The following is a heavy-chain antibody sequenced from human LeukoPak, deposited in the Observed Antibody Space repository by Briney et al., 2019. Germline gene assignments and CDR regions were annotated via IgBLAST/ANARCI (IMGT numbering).Heavy chain of an antibody. CDR2: IIPIFGTA. J-gene: IGHJ4*02. V-gene: IGHV1-69*05. Sequence: SVKVSCKASGGTFGSYAISWVRQAPGQGLEWMGGIIPIFGTANYAQKFQGRVTITTDESTSTAYMELSSLRSEDTAVYYCARGSIVVVGARVPFYFDYWGQGTLVTVSS. D-gene: IGHD2-15*01. CDR1: GGTFGSYA. CDR3: ARGSIVVVGARVPFYFDY.